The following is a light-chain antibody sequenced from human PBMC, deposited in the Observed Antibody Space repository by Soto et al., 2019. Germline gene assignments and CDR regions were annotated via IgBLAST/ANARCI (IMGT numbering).Light chain of an antibody. CDR1: QSVSST. Sequence: EIVMTQSPATLSVSPGERATLSCRASQSVSSTVAWYQQKPGQAPRLLIYGASTRATGIPARFSGSGSGTEFTLTISSLQSEDFAVYYCQQYNDWPTTFDQGTKVEIK. CDR2: GAS. J-gene: IGKJ1*01. CDR3: QQYNDWPTT. V-gene: IGKV3-15*01.